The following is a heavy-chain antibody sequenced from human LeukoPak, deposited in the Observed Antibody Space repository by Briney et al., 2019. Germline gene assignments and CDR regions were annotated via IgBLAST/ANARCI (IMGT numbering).Heavy chain of an antibody. V-gene: IGHV1-3*01. J-gene: IGHJ4*02. CDR2: VSAANNP. CDR1: GYIFTPHH. Sequence: GASVKVSCKTSGYIFTPHHIHWMRQAPGQGLELLGWVSAANNPEYSEKFQGRVVITRDASATTSYLELNSLRSEDTAVYYCAMSVEMPPIPSFDYWGQGTLVTVSS. CDR3: AMSVEMPPIPSFDY. D-gene: IGHD5-24*01.